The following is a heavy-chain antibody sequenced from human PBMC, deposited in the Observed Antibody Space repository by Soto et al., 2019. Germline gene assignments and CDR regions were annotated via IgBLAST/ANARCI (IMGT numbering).Heavy chain of an antibody. CDR1: GFTFSSYA. D-gene: IGHD3-22*01. CDR2: ISYDGSNK. Sequence: PGGSLRLSCAASGFTFSSYAMHWVRQAPGKGLEWVAVISYDGSNKYYADSVKGRFTISRDNSKNTLYLQMNSLRAEDTAVYYCATQYYYDSSGYYYDYYYYYGMDVWGQGTTVTVSS. V-gene: IGHV3-30-3*01. CDR3: ATQYYYDSSGYYYDYYYYYGMDV. J-gene: IGHJ6*02.